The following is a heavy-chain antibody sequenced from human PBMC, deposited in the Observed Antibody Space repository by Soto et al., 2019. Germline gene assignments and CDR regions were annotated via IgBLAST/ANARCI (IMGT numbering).Heavy chain of an antibody. D-gene: IGHD2-2*01. Sequence: QAGGSLRLSCAASGFTFSNYAMHWVRQAPGKGLEWVAVICYDGSNENYVDSVKGRFTISRDNSKNTLYLQMNSLRAEDTAVYYCARPIYAGYCSGISYYVLDSWGQGTLVTVSS. CDR1: GFTFSNYA. J-gene: IGHJ4*02. CDR2: ICYDGSNE. CDR3: ARPIYAGYCSGISYYVLDS. V-gene: IGHV3-33*01.